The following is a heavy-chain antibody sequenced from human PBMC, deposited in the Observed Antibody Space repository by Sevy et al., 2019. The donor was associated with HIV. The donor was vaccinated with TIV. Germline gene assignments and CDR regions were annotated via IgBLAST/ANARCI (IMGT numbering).Heavy chain of an antibody. Sequence: GGSLRLSCAASGFTFSSYSMNWVRQAPGKGLEWVSSISSSSIYIYYADSVKGRFTISRDNAKNSLYLQMNSLRAEDTAVYYCARLAAANTEFDYWGQGTLVTVSS. D-gene: IGHD6-13*01. J-gene: IGHJ4*02. V-gene: IGHV3-21*01. CDR2: ISSSSIYI. CDR1: GFTFSSYS. CDR3: ARLAAANTEFDY.